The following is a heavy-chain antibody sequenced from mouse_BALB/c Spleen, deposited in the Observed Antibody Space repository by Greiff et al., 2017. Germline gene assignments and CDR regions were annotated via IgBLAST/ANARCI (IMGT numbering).Heavy chain of an antibody. V-gene: IGHV5-4*02. Sequence: EVQGVESGGGLVKPGGSLKLSCAASGFTFSDYYMHWVRQTPEKRLEWVATISDGGSYTYYPDSVKGRFTISRDNAKNNLYLQMSSLKSEDTAMYYCARVDYDDVVYYAMDYWGQGTSVTVSS. CDR1: GFTFSDYY. CDR2: ISDGGSYT. D-gene: IGHD2-4*01. CDR3: ARVDYDDVVYYAMDY. J-gene: IGHJ4*01.